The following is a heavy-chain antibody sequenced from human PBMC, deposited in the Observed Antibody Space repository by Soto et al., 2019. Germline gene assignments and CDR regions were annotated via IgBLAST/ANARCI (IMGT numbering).Heavy chain of an antibody. CDR2: CRESGGTT. CDR3: AKDSRWSIISPTRDH. CDR1: GFTFTSTA. V-gene: IGHV3-23*01. J-gene: IGHJ4*02. Sequence: VQLSESGGGLVQPGGSLRLSCAASGFTFTSTAMSWVRRAPGKGLEWGSTCRESGGTTHYADSVKGRFTVSRDTAKNMLYLQMDSLRAEDRAIYYCAKDSRWSIISPTRDHWGQGTLVTVSS.